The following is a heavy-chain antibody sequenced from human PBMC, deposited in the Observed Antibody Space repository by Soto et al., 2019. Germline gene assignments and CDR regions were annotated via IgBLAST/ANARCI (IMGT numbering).Heavy chain of an antibody. D-gene: IGHD6-19*01. CDR3: ARGGVGWSYYGMDV. CDR2: IIPIFGTA. CDR1: GGTFCSYA. Sequence: QVQLVQSGAEVKKPGFSVKVCCKASGGTFCSYAISWVRQGPGQGLEWMGGIIPIFGTANYSRKFQGRVTIPAAESTSTGYMELSSLRSEDTAVYYCARGGVGWSYYGMDVWGQCTTVTASS. V-gene: IGHV1-69*01. J-gene: IGHJ6*02.